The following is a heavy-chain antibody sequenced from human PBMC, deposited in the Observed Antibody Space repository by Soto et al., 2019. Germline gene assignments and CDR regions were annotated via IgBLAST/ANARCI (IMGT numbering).Heavy chain of an antibody. Sequence: EVRLVESGGALVQRGGSLTLSCGASGFRFSIYSMNWVRQAPGKGLEWSAYITSDTKTIKYAESVKGRFTISRDNAKNSVYLQMNNLSDEDTAVYYCARSVEGHFDYWGQGTVVTVSS. CDR2: ITSDTKTI. J-gene: IGHJ4*02. CDR3: ARSVEGHFDY. V-gene: IGHV3-48*02. CDR1: GFRFSIYS. D-gene: IGHD6-19*01.